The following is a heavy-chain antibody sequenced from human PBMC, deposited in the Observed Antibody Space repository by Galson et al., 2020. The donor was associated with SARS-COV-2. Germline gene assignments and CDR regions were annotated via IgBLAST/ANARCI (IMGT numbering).Heavy chain of an antibody. J-gene: IGHJ4*02. Sequence: GGSLRLSCAASGFTFSSYWMSWVRQAPGKGLEWVANIKQDGSEKYYVDSVKGRFTIPRDNPKNSLYLQMTSLRAEDTAVYYCARESSSGIEYWGQGTLVTVAS. V-gene: IGHV3-7*01. CDR1: GFTFSSYW. CDR3: ARESSSGIEY. D-gene: IGHD6-6*01. CDR2: IKQDGSEK.